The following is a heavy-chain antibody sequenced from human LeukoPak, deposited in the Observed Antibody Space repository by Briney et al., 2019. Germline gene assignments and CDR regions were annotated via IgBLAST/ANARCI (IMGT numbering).Heavy chain of an antibody. Sequence: GESLKISCKGSGYSFTSYWIGWVRQLPGKGLEWMGNIYPGDSDTRYSPSLQGQVTISADKSISTAYLQWSSLKASDTAMYYCARLSWSGYFSYFDYWGQGTLVTVSS. J-gene: IGHJ4*02. V-gene: IGHV5-51*01. CDR3: ARLSWSGYFSYFDY. D-gene: IGHD3-3*01. CDR1: GYSFTSYW. CDR2: IYPGDSDT.